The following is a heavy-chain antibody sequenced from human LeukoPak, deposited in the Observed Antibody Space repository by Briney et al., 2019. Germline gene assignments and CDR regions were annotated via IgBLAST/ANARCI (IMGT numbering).Heavy chain of an antibody. J-gene: IGHJ4*02. CDR2: IYYSGSR. CDR1: VGSLSSSSYY. V-gene: IGHV4-39*07. Sequence: SETLSLTCTVSVGSLSSSSYYGGWLRQPPGEGREWIGSIYYSGSRYYNPPLKSRVTISVDTSKNKFSLKLSSVTAADTAVYYCARRRTGAHFDYWGQGTLVTVSS. D-gene: IGHD3-10*01. CDR3: ARRRTGAHFDY.